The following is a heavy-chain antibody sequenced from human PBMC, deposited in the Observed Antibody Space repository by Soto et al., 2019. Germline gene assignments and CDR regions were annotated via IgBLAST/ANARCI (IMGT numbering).Heavy chain of an antibody. CDR1: GGTFSSYA. Sequence: GASVKVSCKASGGTFSSYAISWVRQAPGQGLEWMGWISAYNGNTNYAQKLQGRVTMTTDTSTSTAYMELRSLRSDDTAVYYCARDFEYDILVIWGQGTMVTVSS. J-gene: IGHJ3*02. CDR2: ISAYNGNT. CDR3: ARDFEYDILVI. D-gene: IGHD3-9*01. V-gene: IGHV1-18*01.